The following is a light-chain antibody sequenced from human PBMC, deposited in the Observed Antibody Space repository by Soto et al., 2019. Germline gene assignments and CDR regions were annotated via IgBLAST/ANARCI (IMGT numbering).Light chain of an antibody. CDR3: QRYNRRRWT. CDR1: QSLSTN. CDR2: DAL. Sequence: EIVMTQSPGTLSVSPGEGASLSCRASQSLSTNLAWYQQKPGQAPRLLIYDALSRATGIPARFSGSGSGTDFPLTISSAHSKDFAGSFGQRYNRRRWTLGQGTK. V-gene: IGKV3-15*01. J-gene: IGKJ1*01.